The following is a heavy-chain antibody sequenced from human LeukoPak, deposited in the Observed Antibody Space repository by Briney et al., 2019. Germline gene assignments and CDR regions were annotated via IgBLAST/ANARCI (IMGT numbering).Heavy chain of an antibody. J-gene: IGHJ4*02. Sequence: GGSLRLSCAASGFIFSDSAMHWVPQASGKGLEWVGRIRSKTNSYATAYAESVKGRFIVSRDDSKNTAYLQMNSLKTEDTAVYFCGRVYCGGNCYSPPLPDYWGQGTLVTVSA. CDR2: IRSKTNSYAT. CDR3: GRVYCGGNCYSPPLPDY. D-gene: IGHD2-21*02. CDR1: GFIFSDSA. V-gene: IGHV3-73*01.